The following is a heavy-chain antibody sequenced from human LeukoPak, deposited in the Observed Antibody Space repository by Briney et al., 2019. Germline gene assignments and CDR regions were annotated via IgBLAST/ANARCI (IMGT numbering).Heavy chain of an antibody. Sequence: GGSLRLSCAASGFSFNHYGMHWFRQAPGKGLEWVASISYHTTDKFYADSVKGRFTISRDNSLDTLYLQMNSLRVEDTAIYCCAKPTTETTSYFFDYWGQGTLVTVSS. J-gene: IGHJ4*02. V-gene: IGHV3-30*18. D-gene: IGHD4-17*01. CDR3: AKPTTETTSYFFDY. CDR1: GFSFNHYG. CDR2: ISYHTTDK.